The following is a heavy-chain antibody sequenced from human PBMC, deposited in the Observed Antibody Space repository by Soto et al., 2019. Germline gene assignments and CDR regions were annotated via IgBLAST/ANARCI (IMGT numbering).Heavy chain of an antibody. CDR2: IFHTGST. J-gene: IGHJ5*02. V-gene: IGHV4-30-2*01. CDR1: GDSITSGGYS. Sequence: PSETLSLTCAVSGDSITSGGYSWSWIRQPPGKGLEWIGNIFHTGSTSYNPSLKSRVIISVDRSKNQFSLNLNSVTAADTAVYYCARVGCVSTSCFTRWFDPWGQGTLVTVSS. D-gene: IGHD2-2*02. CDR3: ARVGCVSTSCFTRWFDP.